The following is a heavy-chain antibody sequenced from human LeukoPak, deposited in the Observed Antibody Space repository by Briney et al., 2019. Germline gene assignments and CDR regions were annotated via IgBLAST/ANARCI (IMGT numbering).Heavy chain of an antibody. V-gene: IGHV3-23*01. CDR3: AKDIGMVRESEFDY. Sequence: GGSLRLSCAASGFTFSSYAMSWVRRAPGKGLEWVSAISGSGGSTYYADSVKGRFTISRDNSKNTLYLQMNSLRAEDTAVYYCAKDIGMVRESEFDYWGQGTLVTVSS. D-gene: IGHD3-10*01. J-gene: IGHJ4*02. CDR1: GFTFSSYA. CDR2: ISGSGGST.